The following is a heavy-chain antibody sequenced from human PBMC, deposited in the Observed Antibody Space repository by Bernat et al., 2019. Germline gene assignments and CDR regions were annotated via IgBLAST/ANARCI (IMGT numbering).Heavy chain of an antibody. V-gene: IGHV3-11*05. CDR2: ISSSNIYT. J-gene: IGHJ4*02. CDR3: ASRPYGSGI. Sequence: QVQLVESGGGVVKPGGSLRLSCAASGFTFSNYDMSWIRQAPGKGLEWVSYISSSNIYTNYAESVKGRFTISRDNPKNSLYLQMNSLRCEDTAVYYCASRPYGSGIWGQGTLVTVSS. CDR1: GFTFSNYD. D-gene: IGHD3-10*01.